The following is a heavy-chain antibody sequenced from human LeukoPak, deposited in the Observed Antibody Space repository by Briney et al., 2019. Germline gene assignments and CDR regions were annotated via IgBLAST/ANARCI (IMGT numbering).Heavy chain of an antibody. CDR1: GFTVSSNY. D-gene: IGHD5-18*01. V-gene: IGHV3-23*01. CDR2: ISGSGGST. J-gene: IGHJ4*02. CDR3: AKEQQLWLLGYFDY. Sequence: GGSLRLSCAASGFTVSSNYMSWVRQAPGKGLEWVSTISGSGGSTDYAESVKGRFTISRDNSKNTLYLQMNSLRAEDTAVYYCAKEQQLWLLGYFDYWGQGALVTVPS.